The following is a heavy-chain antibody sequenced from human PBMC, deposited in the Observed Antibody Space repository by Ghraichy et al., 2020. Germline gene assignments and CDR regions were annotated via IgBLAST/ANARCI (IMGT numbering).Heavy chain of an antibody. CDR3: ARPSAAAGTWYFDY. V-gene: IGHV4-39*01. CDR1: GGSISSSSYY. Sequence: SETLSLTCTVSGGSISSSSYYLGWIRQPPGKGLEWIGSIYYSGSTYYNPSLKSRVTISVDTSKNQFSLKLSSVTAADTAVYYCARPSAAAGTWYFDYWGQGTLVTVSS. J-gene: IGHJ4*02. CDR2: IYYSGST. D-gene: IGHD6-13*01.